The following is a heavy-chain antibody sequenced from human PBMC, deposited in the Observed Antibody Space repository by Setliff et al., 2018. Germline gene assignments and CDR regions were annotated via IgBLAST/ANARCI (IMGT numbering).Heavy chain of an antibody. CDR1: GFTFSIYS. Sequence: PGESLQISCAASGFTFSIYSMNWLRQAPGKGLEWVPYISSGSISTTHYADSVRGRFTVSRDNAKNTLYLEMNNLRAEDSAVYYCARRGTTAFDFWGLGTLVTVSS. D-gene: IGHD4-4*01. CDR3: ARRGTTAFDF. V-gene: IGHV3-48*01. CDR2: ISSGSISTT. J-gene: IGHJ4*02.